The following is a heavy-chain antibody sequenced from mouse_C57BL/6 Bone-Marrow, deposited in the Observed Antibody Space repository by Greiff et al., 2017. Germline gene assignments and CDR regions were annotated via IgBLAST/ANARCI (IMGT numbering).Heavy chain of an antibody. D-gene: IGHD2-3*01. CDR1: GYTFTDYY. CDR3: AREGRWLLRDWYFDV. Sequence: QVHVKQSGPELVKPGASVKISCKASGYTFTDYYINWVKQRPGQGLEWIGWIFPGSGSTYYNEKFKGKATLTVDKSSSTAYMLLSSLTSEDSAVYFCAREGRWLLRDWYFDVWGTGTTVTVSS. V-gene: IGHV1-75*01. J-gene: IGHJ1*03. CDR2: IFPGSGST.